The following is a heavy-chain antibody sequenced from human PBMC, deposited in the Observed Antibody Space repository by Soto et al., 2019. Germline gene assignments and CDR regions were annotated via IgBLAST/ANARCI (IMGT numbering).Heavy chain of an antibody. V-gene: IGHV3-74*01. CDR1: GCTFSSYA. J-gene: IGHJ4*02. D-gene: IGHD5-18*01. CDR3: VKTLQYSYGLPH. CDR2: INSDGSST. Sequence: GGSLRLSCAASGCTFSSYAMSWVRQAPGKGLEWVSRINSDGSSTSYADSVKGRFTISRDNAKNTLYLQMNSLRAEDTAVYYCVKTLQYSYGLPHWGQGTLVTVSS.